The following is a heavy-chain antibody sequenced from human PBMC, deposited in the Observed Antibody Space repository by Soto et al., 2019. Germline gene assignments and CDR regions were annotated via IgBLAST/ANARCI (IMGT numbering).Heavy chain of an antibody. Sequence: QVQLVQSGAEVKKPGASVKVSCKASGYTFTDYYIQWVRQAPGQGFEWMGWINPKSGGTSYAQKFQGRVTMTRDTSINTVYMELRRLRSDDTAVYYCAGNRNDGDDYFDNWGQGTLVTVSS. J-gene: IGHJ4*02. CDR2: INPKSGGT. V-gene: IGHV1-2*02. D-gene: IGHD1-1*01. CDR1: GYTFTDYY. CDR3: AGNRNDGDDYFDN.